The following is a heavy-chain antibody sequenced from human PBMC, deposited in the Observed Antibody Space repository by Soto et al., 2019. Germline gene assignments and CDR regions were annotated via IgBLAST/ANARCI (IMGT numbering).Heavy chain of an antibody. Sequence: QLQLQESGPGLVKPSETLSLTCTVSGGSISSSSYYWGWIRQPPGKGLEWIGSIYYSGSTYYNPSLKSRVTISVDTSKNQFSLKLSSVTAADTAVYYCARHEPLRPPRYWGQGTLVTVSS. J-gene: IGHJ4*02. CDR1: GGSISSSSYY. CDR2: IYYSGST. V-gene: IGHV4-39*01. D-gene: IGHD3-16*01. CDR3: ARHEPLRPPRY.